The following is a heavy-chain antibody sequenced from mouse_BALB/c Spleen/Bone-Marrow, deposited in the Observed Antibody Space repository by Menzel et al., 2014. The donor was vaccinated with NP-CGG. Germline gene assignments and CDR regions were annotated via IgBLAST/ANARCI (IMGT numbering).Heavy chain of an antibody. CDR1: GYSFTDYD. D-gene: IGHD1-1*01. V-gene: IGHV1S135*01. J-gene: IGHJ2*03. Sequence: EVQRVESGPELEKPGASVKISCKASGYSFTDYDMNWVKQNNGKSLEWIGNIDPYYGGITYDQKFKGKATLTVDKSSSTAYMQLKSLTSEDSAVYYCARGLNYHGLDSWGQGTSLTVSS. CDR2: IDPYYGGI. CDR3: ARGLNYHGLDS.